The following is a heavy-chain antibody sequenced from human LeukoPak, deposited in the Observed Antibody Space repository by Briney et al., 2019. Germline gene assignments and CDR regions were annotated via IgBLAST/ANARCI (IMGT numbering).Heavy chain of an antibody. CDR1: GYTFTSYY. CDR2: INPSGGST. Sequence: ASVKVSCKASGYTFTSYYMHCVRQAPGQGLEWMGIINPSGGSTSYAQKFQGRVTMTRDTSTSTVYMELSSLRSEDTAVYYCARVRAVADNDDNWFDPWGQGTLVTVSS. V-gene: IGHV1-46*01. D-gene: IGHD6-19*01. J-gene: IGHJ5*02. CDR3: ARVRAVADNDDNWFDP.